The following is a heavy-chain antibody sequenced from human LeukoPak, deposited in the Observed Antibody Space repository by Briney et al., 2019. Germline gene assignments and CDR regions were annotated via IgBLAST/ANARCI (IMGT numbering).Heavy chain of an antibody. CDR3: ARSVGVPAAMSYYYYYYMDV. CDR2: IYTSGST. J-gene: IGHJ6*03. Sequence: SETLSLTCTVSGGSISSGSYYWSWIRQPAGKGLEWIGRIYTSGSTNYNPSLKSRVTISVDTSKNQFSLKLSSVTAADTAVYYCARSVGVPAAMSYYYYYYMDVWGKGTTVTVSS. D-gene: IGHD2-2*01. CDR1: GGSISSGSYY. V-gene: IGHV4-61*02.